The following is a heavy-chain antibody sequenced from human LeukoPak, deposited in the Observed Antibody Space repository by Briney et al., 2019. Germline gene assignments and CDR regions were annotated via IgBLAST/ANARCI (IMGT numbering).Heavy chain of an antibody. CDR1: GGSFSGYY. CDR3: ARSRYCSGGSCYSGYFQH. V-gene: IGHV4-34*01. CDR2: INHSGST. J-gene: IGHJ1*01. D-gene: IGHD2-15*01. Sequence: SETLSLTCAVYGGSFSGYYWSWIRPPPGKGLEWIGEINHSGSTNYNPSLKSRVTISVDTSKNQFSLKLSSVTAAYTAVYYCARSRYCSGGSCYSGYFQHWGQGTLVTVSS.